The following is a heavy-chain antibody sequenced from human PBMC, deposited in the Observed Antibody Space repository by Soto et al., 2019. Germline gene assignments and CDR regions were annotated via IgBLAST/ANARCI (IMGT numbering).Heavy chain of an antibody. CDR3: AGGGIVVAYYYYMGV. Sequence: EVQLVESGGGLVQPGGSLRLSCAASGFTVSSNYMSWVRQAPGKGLEWVSVIYSGGSTYYADSVKGRFTISRDNSKNTLYLQMNSLRAEDTAVYYCAGGGIVVAYYYYMGVWGKGTTVTVSS. J-gene: IGHJ6*03. CDR2: IYSGGST. D-gene: IGHD2-15*01. V-gene: IGHV3-66*01. CDR1: GFTVSSNY.